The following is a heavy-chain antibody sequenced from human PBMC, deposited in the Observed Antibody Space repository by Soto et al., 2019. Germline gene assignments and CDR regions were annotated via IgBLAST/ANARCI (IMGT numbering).Heavy chain of an antibody. V-gene: IGHV4-59*01. Sequence: SETLSLTCTVSGGSISSYYWNWIRQPPGKGLEWIGYIFYSGSTNYNPSLKSRVTISVDTSKNHFSLKLSSVTAADTAVYFCARGPDYYGSGDDAFDIWGQGTMVTVSS. J-gene: IGHJ3*02. CDR3: ARGPDYYGSGDDAFDI. CDR1: GGSISSYY. CDR2: IFYSGST. D-gene: IGHD3-10*01.